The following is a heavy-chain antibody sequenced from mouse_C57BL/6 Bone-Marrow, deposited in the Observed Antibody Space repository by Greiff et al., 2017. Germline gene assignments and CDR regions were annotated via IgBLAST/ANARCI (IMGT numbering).Heavy chain of an antibody. CDR3: AGYYGSSADWYFDV. CDR2: IYPGSGST. D-gene: IGHD1-1*01. Sequence: VQLQQPGAELVKPGASVKMSCKASGYTFTSYWITWVKQRPGQGLEWIGDIYPGSGSTNYNEKFKSKATLTVDTSSSTAYMQLSSLTSEDSAVYYCAGYYGSSADWYFDVWGTGTTVTVSS. V-gene: IGHV1-55*01. CDR1: GYTFTSYW. J-gene: IGHJ1*03.